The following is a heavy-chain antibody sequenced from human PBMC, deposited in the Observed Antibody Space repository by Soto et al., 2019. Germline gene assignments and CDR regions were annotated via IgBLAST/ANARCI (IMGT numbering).Heavy chain of an antibody. CDR2: IYSSGST. V-gene: IGHV4-61*01. J-gene: IGHJ6*02. Sequence: NPSETLSLTCTVSGGSVSSDTHYWSWIRQPPGKRPEWIGFIYSSGSTNYNPSLKSRVTMSVDTSKNQFSLKLRSVIVADTAVYHCARFVRSCSGTTCYTRADVWGQGTTVTVSS. CDR3: ARFVRSCSGTTCYTRADV. D-gene: IGHD2-2*02. CDR1: GGSVSSDTHY.